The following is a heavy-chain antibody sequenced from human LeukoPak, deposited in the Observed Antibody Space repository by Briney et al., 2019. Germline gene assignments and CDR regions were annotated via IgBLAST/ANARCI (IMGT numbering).Heavy chain of an antibody. D-gene: IGHD3-16*01. V-gene: IGHV3-7*01. Sequence: PGGSLRLSCAASGFTFSSYWMSWVRQAPGKGLEWVANINQDGSEKYYVDSVKGRFTIPRDNAKNSLYLQMNTLRAEDTAVYHCARGGGGMDVWGKGTTVTVSS. CDR3: ARGGGGMDV. J-gene: IGHJ6*04. CDR2: INQDGSEK. CDR1: GFTFSSYW.